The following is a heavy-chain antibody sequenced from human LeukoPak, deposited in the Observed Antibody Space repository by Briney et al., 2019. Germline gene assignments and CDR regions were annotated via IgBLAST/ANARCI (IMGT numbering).Heavy chain of an antibody. V-gene: IGHV4-28*01. CDR2: IYHSGTT. CDR3: ARKENVYYYFDY. CDR1: GYSITSSSW. D-gene: IGHD3-10*01. J-gene: IGHJ4*02. Sequence: SDTLSLTCAVSGYSITSSSWWGWIRQPPGKGLEWIGYIYHSGTTYYNPSLQSRVTMSVDTSKNQFSLKLSSVTAVDTAVYYCARKENVYYYFDYWGQGTLVTVSS.